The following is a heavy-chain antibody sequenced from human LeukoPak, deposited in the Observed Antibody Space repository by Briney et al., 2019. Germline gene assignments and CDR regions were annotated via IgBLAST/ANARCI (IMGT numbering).Heavy chain of an antibody. CDR2: IYYSGST. D-gene: IGHD6-13*01. J-gene: IGHJ3*02. Sequence: SETLSLTCTVSGGSISSYYWSWVRQPPGKGLEWIGYIYYSGSTNYNPSLKNRVTISVDTSKNQSSLKLSSVTAADTAVYYCARDLATAATADRAFDIWGPGTMVTVSS. CDR3: ARDLATAATADRAFDI. V-gene: IGHV4-59*01. CDR1: GGSISSYY.